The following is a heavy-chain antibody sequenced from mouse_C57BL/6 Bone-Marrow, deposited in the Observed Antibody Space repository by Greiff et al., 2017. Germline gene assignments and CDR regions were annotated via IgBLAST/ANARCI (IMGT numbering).Heavy chain of an antibody. D-gene: IGHD1-1*01. Sequence: QVQLQQSGAELVRPGTSVKLSCKASGYTFTSYWMHWVKQRPGQGLEWIGVIDPSDSYTNYNQKFKGKATLTVDTSSSTAYMQLSSLTSEDSAVYYCARFPFITTVVGPMDYWGQGTSVTVSS. J-gene: IGHJ4*01. CDR2: IDPSDSYT. V-gene: IGHV1-59*01. CDR1: GYTFTSYW. CDR3: ARFPFITTVVGPMDY.